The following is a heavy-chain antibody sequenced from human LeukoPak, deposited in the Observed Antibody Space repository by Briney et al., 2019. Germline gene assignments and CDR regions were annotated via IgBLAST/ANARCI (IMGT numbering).Heavy chain of an antibody. CDR3: ASGELLLFTY. J-gene: IGHJ4*02. CDR1: GFAFSSYV. D-gene: IGHD3-10*01. CDR2: ISGSGGNT. Sequence: PGGSLRLSCAASGFAFSSYVISWVRQAPGKGVEWVSTISGSGGNTYYADSVKGRFTISRDNSENTLYLQMNSLRAEDTAVYYCASGELLLFTYWGQGTLVTVSS. V-gene: IGHV3-23*01.